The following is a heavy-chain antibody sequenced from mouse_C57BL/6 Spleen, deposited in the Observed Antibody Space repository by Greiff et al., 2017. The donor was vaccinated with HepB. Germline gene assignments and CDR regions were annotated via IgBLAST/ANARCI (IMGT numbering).Heavy chain of an antibody. Sequence: VQLQQPGAELVMPGASVKLSCKASGYTFTSYWMHWVKQRPGQGLEWIGEIDPSDSYTNYNQKFKGKSTLTVDKSSSTAYMQLSSLTSEDSAVYYCARPTVVAKDWYFDVWGTGTTVTVSS. J-gene: IGHJ1*03. V-gene: IGHV1-69*01. CDR2: IDPSDSYT. CDR1: GYTFTSYW. CDR3: ARPTVVAKDWYFDV. D-gene: IGHD1-1*01.